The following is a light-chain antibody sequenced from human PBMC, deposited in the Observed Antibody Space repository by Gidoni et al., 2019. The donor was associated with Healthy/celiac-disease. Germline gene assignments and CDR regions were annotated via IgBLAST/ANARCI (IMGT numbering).Light chain of an antibody. J-gene: IGKJ2*01. CDR3: QQYSSSTYT. CDR2: GAS. V-gene: IGKV3-20*01. CDR1: QRVSSSY. Sequence: EIVLTQSPGTLSLSQGERATLSCRASQRVSSSYLAWYQQKPGQAPRLLIYGASSRATGIPDRFSGSGSGTDFTLTISRLEPEDFAVYYCQQYSSSTYTFGQGTKLEIK.